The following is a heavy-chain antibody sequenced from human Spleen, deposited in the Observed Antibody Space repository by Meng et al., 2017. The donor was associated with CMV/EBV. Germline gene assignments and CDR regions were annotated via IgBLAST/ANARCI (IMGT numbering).Heavy chain of an antibody. CDR3: AKGRDGYFDY. Sequence: LSCAGSGFTFSGCGMHWVRQAPGKGMEWVAVIWYDGSNKYYADSVKSRFTISRDNSKNTLSLQMNSLRAEDTAVYYCAKGRDGYFDYWGQGALVTVSS. CDR2: IWYDGSNK. V-gene: IGHV3-33*06. CDR1: GFTFSGCG. D-gene: IGHD5-24*01. J-gene: IGHJ4*02.